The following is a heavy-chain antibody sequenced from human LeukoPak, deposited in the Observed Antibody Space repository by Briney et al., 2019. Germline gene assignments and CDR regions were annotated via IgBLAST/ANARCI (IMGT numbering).Heavy chain of an antibody. CDR1: GGTFSIYA. V-gene: IGHV1-69*04. CDR2: IIPILGIA. CDR3: ARGSSYDSSGYYYY. D-gene: IGHD3-22*01. Sequence: ASVTVSCKASGGTFSIYAISWVRQAPGQGLEWMGRIIPILGIANYAQKFQGRVTITADKSTSTAYMELSSLRSEDTAVYYCARGSSYDSSGYYYYWGQGTLVTVSS. J-gene: IGHJ4*02.